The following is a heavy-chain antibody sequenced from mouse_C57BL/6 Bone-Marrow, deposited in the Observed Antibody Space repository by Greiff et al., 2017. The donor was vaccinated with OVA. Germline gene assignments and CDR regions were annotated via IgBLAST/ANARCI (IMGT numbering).Heavy chain of an antibody. CDR2: IDPSDSYT. CDR3: ARGYSFDY. D-gene: IGHD3-1*01. J-gene: IGHJ2*01. Sequence: QVQLQQPGAELVRPGTSVKLSCKASGYTFTSYWMHWVKQRPGQGLEWIGVIDPSDSYTNYNQKFKGKATLTVDTSSITAFMQLSSLTSEDSAVYYCARGYSFDYWGQGTTLTVSS. V-gene: IGHV1-59*01. CDR1: GYTFTSYW.